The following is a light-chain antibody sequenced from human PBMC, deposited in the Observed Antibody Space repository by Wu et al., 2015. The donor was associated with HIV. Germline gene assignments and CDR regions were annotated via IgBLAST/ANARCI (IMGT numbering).Light chain of an antibody. J-gene: IGKJ2*01. CDR2: GTS. CDR3: QQYDSYPYT. CDR1: QDVSGA. V-gene: IGKV1-13*02. Sequence: QSPSSVSASVGDKITITCRASQDVSGALAWYQQKPGKAPKLLIYGTSTLESGVPSRFSGSGSGTEFSLTISSLQPDDYATYYCQQYDSYPYTYGQGTKLEIK.